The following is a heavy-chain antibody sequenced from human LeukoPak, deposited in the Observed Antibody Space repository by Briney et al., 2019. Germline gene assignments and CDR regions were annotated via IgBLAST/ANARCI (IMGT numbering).Heavy chain of an antibody. CDR2: IIPIFGTE. CDR1: GGTFSRYA. V-gene: IGHV1-69*05. Sequence: SVTVSCKASGGTFSRYAISWVRPAPGKERAWMGGIIPIFGTENYAQKFQGRVTITTDESTSTAYMELSSLRSEDTAVYYCARVRYYGSGSYYNEMYYYYMDVWGKGTTVTVSS. CDR3: ARVRYYGSGSYYNEMYYYYMDV. J-gene: IGHJ6*03. D-gene: IGHD3-10*01.